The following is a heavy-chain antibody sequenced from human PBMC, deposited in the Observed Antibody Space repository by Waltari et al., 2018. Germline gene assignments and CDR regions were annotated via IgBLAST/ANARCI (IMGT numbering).Heavy chain of an antibody. CDR3: ARDQKPELMGRFADYYYGMDV. CDR1: GFTFSSYW. V-gene: IGHV3-7*04. D-gene: IGHD3-3*01. J-gene: IGHJ6*02. CDR2: IKQDGSEK. Sequence: EVQLVESGGGLVQPGGSLRLSCAASGFTFSSYWMSWVRQAPGKGLEWVANIKQDGSEKYYVDSVKGRFTISRDNAKNSLYLQMNSLRAEDTAVYYCARDQKPELMGRFADYYYGMDVWGQGTTVTVSS.